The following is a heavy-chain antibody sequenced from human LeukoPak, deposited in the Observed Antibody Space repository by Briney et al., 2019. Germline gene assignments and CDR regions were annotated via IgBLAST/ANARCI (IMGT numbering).Heavy chain of an antibody. CDR1: GGSFSGYY. Sequence: PSETLSLTCAVYGGSFSGYYWSWIRQPPGKGLEWIGEINHSGSTNYNPSLKSRVTISVDTSKNQFPLKLSSVTAADTAVYYCAREGGCSSTSCHPKYNWFDPWGQGTLVTVSS. CDR2: INHSGST. D-gene: IGHD2-2*01. J-gene: IGHJ5*02. CDR3: AREGGCSSTSCHPKYNWFDP. V-gene: IGHV4-34*01.